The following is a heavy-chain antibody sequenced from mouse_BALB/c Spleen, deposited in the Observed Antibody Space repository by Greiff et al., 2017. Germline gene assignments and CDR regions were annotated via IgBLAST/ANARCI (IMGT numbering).Heavy chain of an antibody. CDR2: INSNGGST. CDR3: AREGDGYYGAWFAY. D-gene: IGHD2-3*01. Sequence: SGGGLVQPGGSLKLSCAASGFTFSSYGMSWVRQTPDKRLELVATINSNGGSTYYPDSVKGRFTISRDNAKNTLYLQMSSLKSEDTAMYYCAREGDGYYGAWFAYWGQGTLVTVSA. J-gene: IGHJ3*01. V-gene: IGHV5-6-3*01. CDR1: GFTFSSYG.